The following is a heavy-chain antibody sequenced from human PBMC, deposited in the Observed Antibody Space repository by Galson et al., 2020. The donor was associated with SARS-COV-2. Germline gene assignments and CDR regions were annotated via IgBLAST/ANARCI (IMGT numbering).Heavy chain of an antibody. J-gene: IGHJ4*02. Sequence: SETLSLTCTVSGGPIRSNSYYWGWIRQPPGKGLEWIGSVAYSGSTYYNPSLKSRVTISVDTSNNQFFLNLRSVTAADTTVYYCARQFLWGSGGRGYCDDWGQGILVTGSS. CDR1: GGPIRSNSYY. CDR3: ARQFLWGSGGRGYCDD. D-gene: IGHD3-10*01. CDR2: VAYSGST. V-gene: IGHV4-39*01.